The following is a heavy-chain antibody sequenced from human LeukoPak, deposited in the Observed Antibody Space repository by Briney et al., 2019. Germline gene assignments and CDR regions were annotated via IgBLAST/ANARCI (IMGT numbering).Heavy chain of an antibody. CDR3: TSMGGTTYFMDV. J-gene: IGHJ6*04. D-gene: IGHD1-7*01. V-gene: IGHV1-8*03. CDR1: GYTFTSYG. CDR2: MNPNSGNT. Sequence: ASVKVSCKASGYTFTSYGISWVRQATGQGLEWMGWMNPNSGNTGYAQKFQGRVTITRNTSISTAYMELSSLRSEDTAVYYCTSMGGTTYFMDVWGKGTTVTVSS.